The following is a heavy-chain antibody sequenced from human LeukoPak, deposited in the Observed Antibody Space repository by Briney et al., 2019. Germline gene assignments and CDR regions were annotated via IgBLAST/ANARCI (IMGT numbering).Heavy chain of an antibody. CDR1: GGSISSYY. Sequence: SETLSLTCTVSGGSISSYYWSWIRQPPGKGLEWIGYIYYSGSTNYNPSLKSRVTISVGTSKNQFSLKLSSVTAADTAVYYCARACSGGSCYPGEDAFDIWGQGTMVTVSS. CDR3: ARACSGGSCYPGEDAFDI. V-gene: IGHV4-59*01. CDR2: IYYSGST. D-gene: IGHD2-15*01. J-gene: IGHJ3*02.